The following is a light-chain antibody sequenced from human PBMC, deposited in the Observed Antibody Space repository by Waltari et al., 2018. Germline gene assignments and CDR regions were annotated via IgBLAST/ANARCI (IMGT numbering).Light chain of an antibody. V-gene: IGLV1-47*01. J-gene: IGLJ2*01. CDR3: AAWDDSLSGFVL. Sequence: QSVLTQPPSVSGTPGQRVTISCSGSSSNIGRNFVYWYQQLPGTAPKLLIYMDNQRSSGVPDRFSGSKSGPSASLAISGLRSEDEGNYYCAAWDDSLSGFVLFGGGTKVTVL. CDR2: MDN. CDR1: SSNIGRNF.